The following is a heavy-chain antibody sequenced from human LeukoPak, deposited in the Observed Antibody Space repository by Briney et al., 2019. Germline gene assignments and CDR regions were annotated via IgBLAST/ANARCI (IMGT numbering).Heavy chain of an antibody. CDR1: GFTFRNYA. CDR3: AKDRLFGSGLNGPHYYYGMDV. D-gene: IGHD1-26*01. V-gene: IGHV3-30-3*01. J-gene: IGHJ6*02. Sequence: PGRSLRLSCAASGFTFRNYAMHWVRQAPGKGLEWLAFISDDGNKKYYADSVRGRFTISRDNSNNMLYLQMNSLRPEDTAVYYCAKDRLFGSGLNGPHYYYGMDVWGQGTTVTVSS. CDR2: ISDDGNKK.